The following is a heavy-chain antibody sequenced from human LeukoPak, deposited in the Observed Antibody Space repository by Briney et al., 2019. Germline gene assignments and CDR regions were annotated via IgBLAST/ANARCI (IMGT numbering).Heavy chain of an antibody. CDR1: GGSFSGYY. CDR3: ARLSPEPDYYDSSGPVDY. V-gene: IGHV4-34*01. J-gene: IGHJ4*02. CDR2: INHSGST. Sequence: KPSETLSLTCAVYGGSFSGYYWSWIRQPPGKGLEWIGEINHSGSTNYNPSLKSRVTISVDTSKNQFSLKLSSVTAADTAVYYCARLSPEPDYYDSSGPVDYWGQGTLVTVSS. D-gene: IGHD3-22*01.